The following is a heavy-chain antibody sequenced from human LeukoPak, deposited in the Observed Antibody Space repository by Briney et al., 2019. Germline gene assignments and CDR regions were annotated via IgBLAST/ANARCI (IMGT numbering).Heavy chain of an antibody. Sequence: PGGSLRLSCAASGFTFSSYEMNWVRQAPGKGLEWVSYISSSGSTIYYADSVKGRFTISRDNAKNSLYLQMNSLRAEDTAVYYCARLPTDSSGYLIDYWGQGTLVTVSS. J-gene: IGHJ4*02. CDR2: ISSSGSTI. CDR3: ARLPTDSSGYLIDY. CDR1: GFTFSSYE. V-gene: IGHV3-48*03. D-gene: IGHD3-22*01.